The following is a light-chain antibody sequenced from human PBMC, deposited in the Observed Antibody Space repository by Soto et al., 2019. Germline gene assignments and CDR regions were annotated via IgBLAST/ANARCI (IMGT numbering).Light chain of an antibody. V-gene: IGLV2-14*01. CDR2: EVG. CDR3: SSYTSNNFYV. J-gene: IGLJ1*01. CDR1: DSDISAYNY. Sequence: QSVLTQPASVSGSPGQSITISCTGTDSDISAYNYVSWYQQHPGKAPKLMIYEVGDRPSGLSNRFSGSKSGNTASLTISRLQAEDEADYYCSSYTSNNFYVFGTGTKLTVL.